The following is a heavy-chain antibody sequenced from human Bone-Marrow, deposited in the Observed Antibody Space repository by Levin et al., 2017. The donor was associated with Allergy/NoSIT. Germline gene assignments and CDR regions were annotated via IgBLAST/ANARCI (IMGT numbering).Heavy chain of an antibody. J-gene: IGHJ4*02. CDR2: IGTAGDT. V-gene: IGHV3-13*01. CDR3: ARGRRSGYYGSGSYYRSPYYFDY. D-gene: IGHD3-10*01. CDR1: GFTFSSYD. Sequence: GESLKISCAASGFTFSSYDMHWVRQATGKGLEWVSAIGTAGDTYYPGSVKGRFTISRENAKNSLYLQMNSLRAGDTAVYYCARGRRSGYYGSGSYYRSPYYFDYWGQGTLVTVSS.